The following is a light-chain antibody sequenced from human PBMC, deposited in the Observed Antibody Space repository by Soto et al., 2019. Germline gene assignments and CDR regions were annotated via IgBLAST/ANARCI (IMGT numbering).Light chain of an antibody. J-gene: IGKJ3*01. CDR1: QSVNSN. Sequence: EIVLTQSPATLSVSPGERATLSCRASQSVNSNLTWYQQKPGQAPRLLIYGASTRAAGIPARFSGTGSGTDFTLTISSLQSEDFAVHFCQQYNNWPPLFTFGPGTKVDIK. V-gene: IGKV3-15*01. CDR3: QQYNNWPPLFT. CDR2: GAS.